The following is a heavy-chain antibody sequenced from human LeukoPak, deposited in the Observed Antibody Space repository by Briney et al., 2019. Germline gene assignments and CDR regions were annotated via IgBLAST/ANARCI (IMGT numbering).Heavy chain of an antibody. CDR2: IYYSGST. Sequence: PSETLSLTCTVSGGSISSAGYYWSWIRQHPGKGLEWIGYIYYSGSTYYNPSLKSRVIISVDTSKNQFSLKLSSVTAADTAVYYCARDMSSSSAVWFDPWGQGTLVTVSS. V-gene: IGHV4-31*03. J-gene: IGHJ5*02. CDR1: GGSISSAGYY. D-gene: IGHD6-6*01. CDR3: ARDMSSSSAVWFDP.